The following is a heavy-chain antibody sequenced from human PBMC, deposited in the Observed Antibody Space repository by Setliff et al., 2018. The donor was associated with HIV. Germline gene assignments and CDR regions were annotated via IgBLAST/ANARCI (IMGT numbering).Heavy chain of an antibody. CDR1: GYSFSSYG. D-gene: IGHD1-26*01. CDR3: ARDLFTVPRREGYDY. Sequence: ASVKVSCKASGYSFSSYGVSWVRQAPGQGLEWMGWISVYNGNTNYAQKLQNRVTMTTDTSTSTAYMELRSLRSDDTAVYYCARDLFTVPRREGYDYWGQGTLVTVSS. CDR2: ISVYNGNT. J-gene: IGHJ4*02. V-gene: IGHV1-18*01.